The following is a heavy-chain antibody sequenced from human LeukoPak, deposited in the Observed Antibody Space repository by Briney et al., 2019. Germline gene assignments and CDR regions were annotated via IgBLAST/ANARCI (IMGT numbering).Heavy chain of an antibody. CDR2: IYYSGST. V-gene: IGHV4-61*01. CDR3: ARDTTVGFYSSGWSGGFDY. CDR1: GGSISSGSYY. J-gene: IGHJ4*02. Sequence: SETLSLTCTVSGGSISSGSYYWSWIRQPPGKGLEWIGYIYYSGSTNYNPSLKSRVTISVDTSKNQFSLKLSSVTAADTAVYFCARDTTVGFYSSGWSGGFDYWGQGTLVTVSS. D-gene: IGHD6-19*01.